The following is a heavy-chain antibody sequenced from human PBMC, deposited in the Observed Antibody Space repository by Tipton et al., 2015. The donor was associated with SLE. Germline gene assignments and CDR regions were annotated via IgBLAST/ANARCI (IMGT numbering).Heavy chain of an antibody. CDR1: GGSISSYY. D-gene: IGHD6-19*01. V-gene: IGHV4-59*01. CDR3: ARDRVAVATYYGMDV. Sequence: TLSLTCTVSGGSISSYYWSWIRQSPGKGLEWIGYIYTSGSTNYNPSLKSRVTISVDTSKNQFSLKLSSVTAADTAVYYCARDRVAVATYYGMDVWGQGTTVTVSS. CDR2: IYTSGST. J-gene: IGHJ6*02.